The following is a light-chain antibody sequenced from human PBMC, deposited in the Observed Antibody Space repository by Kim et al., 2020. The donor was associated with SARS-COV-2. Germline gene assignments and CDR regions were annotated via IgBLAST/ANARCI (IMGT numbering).Light chain of an antibody. CDR3: QQRSNWRGT. V-gene: IGKV3-11*01. J-gene: IGKJ2*01. Sequence: SLSPGERATFSCRASQSVSSYLAWYQQKPGQAPRLLIYDASNRATGIPARFSGSGSGTDFTLTISSLEPEDFAVYYCQQRSNWRGTFGQGTKLEI. CDR1: QSVSSY. CDR2: DAS.